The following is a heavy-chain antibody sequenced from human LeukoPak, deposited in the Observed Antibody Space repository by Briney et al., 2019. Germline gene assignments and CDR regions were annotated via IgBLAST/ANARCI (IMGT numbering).Heavy chain of an antibody. CDR2: IYTSGST. D-gene: IGHD6-19*01. V-gene: IGHV4-4*07. CDR1: GGSISSYY. J-gene: IGHJ6*03. Sequence: TSETLSLTCTVSGGSISSYYWSWIRQPAGKGLEWIGRIYTSGSTNYNPSLKSRVTMSVDTSKNQFSLKLSSVTAADTAVYYCARGPAASIAVAEGYYYYYMDVWGKGTTVTISS. CDR3: ARGPAASIAVAEGYYYYYMDV.